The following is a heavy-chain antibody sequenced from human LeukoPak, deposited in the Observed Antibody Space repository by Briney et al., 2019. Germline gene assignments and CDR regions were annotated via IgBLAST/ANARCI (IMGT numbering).Heavy chain of an antibody. D-gene: IGHD3-10*01. J-gene: IGHJ4*02. CDR2: IKEDGSEK. V-gene: IGHV3-7*01. CDR1: GFTFSNYW. CDR3: ARDGRGGYLDY. Sequence: GGSLRLSCAASGFTFSNYWTSWVRQAPGKGLGWVANIKEDGSEKYYVASVKGRFTISRDNAKNSLYLQMNSLRAEDTAVYYCARDGRGGYLDYWGQGTLVTVSS.